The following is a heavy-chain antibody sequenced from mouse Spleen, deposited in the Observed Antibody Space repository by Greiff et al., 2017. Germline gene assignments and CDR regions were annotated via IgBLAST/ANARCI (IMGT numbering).Heavy chain of an antibody. CDR3: ARLNYGTPAWFAY. CDR2: INPNNGGT. Sequence: EVKLEESGPELVKPGASVKISCKASGYTFTDYYMNWVKQSHGKSLEWIGDINPNNGGTSYNQKFKGKATLTVDKSSSTAYMELRSLTSEDSAVYYCARLNYGTPAWFAYWGQGTLVTVSA. D-gene: IGHD2-1*01. V-gene: IGHV1-26*01. CDR1: GYTFTDYY. J-gene: IGHJ3*01.